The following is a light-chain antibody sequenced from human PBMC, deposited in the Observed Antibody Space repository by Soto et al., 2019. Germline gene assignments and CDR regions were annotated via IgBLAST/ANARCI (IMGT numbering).Light chain of an antibody. CDR1: SSNIGACYD. J-gene: IGLJ2*01. CDR3: QSYDSSLSAVV. V-gene: IGLV1-40*01. Sequence: QSVLTQPPSVSGAPGQRVTISCTGSSSNIGACYDVHWYQQLPGTAPKLLSYGNSNRPSGVPDRFSGSKSGTSASLAITGLQAEDEADYYCQSYDSSLSAVVFGGGTKLTVL. CDR2: GNS.